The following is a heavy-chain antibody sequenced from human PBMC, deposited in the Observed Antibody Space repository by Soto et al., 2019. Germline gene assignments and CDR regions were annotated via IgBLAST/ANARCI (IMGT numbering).Heavy chain of an antibody. V-gene: IGHV1-2*04. Sequence: QVQLVQSGAEVKKPGASVKVSCKASGYTFTGYYMHWVRQAPGQGLEWMGWINPNSGGTNYAQKFQRCVIMTRDTSISTAYMELSRLRSYDTAVYYCARAIVVVVAATENYYYSYGMDVWGQGTTVTVSS. CDR1: GYTFTGYY. CDR3: ARAIVVVVAATENYYYSYGMDV. CDR2: INPNSGGT. J-gene: IGHJ6*02. D-gene: IGHD2-15*01.